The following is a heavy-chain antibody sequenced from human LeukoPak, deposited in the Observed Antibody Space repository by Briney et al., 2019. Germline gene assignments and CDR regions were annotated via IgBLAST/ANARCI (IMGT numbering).Heavy chain of an antibody. V-gene: IGHV4-28*01. CDR3: ASKKNDAFDY. J-gene: IGHJ4*02. Sequence: SETLSLTCTVSGYSISCSNWWGWIRQPPGKGLEWVACISFGGTTYYNPSLKRRVTMTIGTSRNQFSLKLSSVTAVDTAVYYCASKKNDAFDYWGQGTLVTVSS. CDR2: ISFGGTT. CDR1: GYSISCSNW. D-gene: IGHD1-1*01.